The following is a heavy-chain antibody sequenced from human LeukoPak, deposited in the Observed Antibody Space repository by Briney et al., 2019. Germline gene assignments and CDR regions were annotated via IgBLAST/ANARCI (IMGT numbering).Heavy chain of an antibody. V-gene: IGHV4-59*01. CDR3: ARGLLRYFDWLLDPDAFDI. D-gene: IGHD3-9*01. CDR1: GGSISSYY. J-gene: IGHJ4*02. CDR2: IYYSGST. Sequence: SETLSLTCTVSGGSISSYYWSWIRQPPGKGLEWIGYIYYSGSTNYNPSLKSRVTISVDTSKNQFSLKLSSVTAADTAVYYCARGLLRYFDWLLDPDAFDIWGQGTLVTVSS.